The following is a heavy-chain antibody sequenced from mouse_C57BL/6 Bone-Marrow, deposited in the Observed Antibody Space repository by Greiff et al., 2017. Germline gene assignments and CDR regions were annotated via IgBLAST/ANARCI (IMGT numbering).Heavy chain of an antibody. D-gene: IGHD1-1*01. V-gene: IGHV1-50*01. CDR1: GYTFTSYW. Sequence: QVHVKQPGAELVKPGASVKLSCKASGYTFTSYWMQWVKQRPGQGLEWFGEIDPSDSYTNYNQKFKGKATLTVDTSSSTAYMQLSSLTSEDSAVYYCASSTVVATDFDYWGQGTTLTVSS. J-gene: IGHJ2*01. CDR2: IDPSDSYT. CDR3: ASSTVVATDFDY.